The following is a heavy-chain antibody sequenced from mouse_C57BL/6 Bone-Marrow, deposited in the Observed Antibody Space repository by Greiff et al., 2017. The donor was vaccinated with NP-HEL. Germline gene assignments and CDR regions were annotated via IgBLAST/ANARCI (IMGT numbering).Heavy chain of an antibody. CDR3: ARDDMDY. CDR1: GYSITSGYY. V-gene: IGHV3-6*01. Sequence: EVQLQQSGPGLVKPSQSLSLTCSVTGYSITSGYYWNWIRQFPGNKLEWMGYISYDGSNKYNPSLKNRISITRDTSKNQFFLKLNSVTTEDTATYYCARDDMDYWGQGTSVTVSS. J-gene: IGHJ4*01. CDR2: ISYDGSN.